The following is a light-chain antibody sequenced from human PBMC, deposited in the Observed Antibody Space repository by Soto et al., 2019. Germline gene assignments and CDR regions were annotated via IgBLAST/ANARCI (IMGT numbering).Light chain of an antibody. V-gene: IGLV1-40*01. CDR2: GNK. Sequence: QSVLTQPPSVSGAPGPRVTISCTGSSSNIGDYDVHWYQQVPGTAPKLLIYGNKNRPSGVPDRFSGSKSGASASLAITGLQPEDEADYYCQSYDSSLSGSRVFGSGTKLTVL. CDR3: QSYDSSLSGSRV. J-gene: IGLJ1*01. CDR1: SSNIGDYD.